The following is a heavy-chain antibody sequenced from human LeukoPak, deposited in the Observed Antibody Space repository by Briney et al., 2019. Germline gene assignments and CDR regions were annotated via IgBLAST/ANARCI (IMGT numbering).Heavy chain of an antibody. Sequence: SETLSLTCTVSGGSISSYFRSCIRQPAGKGLEWIGRIYTSGSTNYNPSLKSRATISIDTSKNQFSLELSSVTATDTAVYFCATNRAGTYDRPFDIWGQGTMVTVSS. CDR2: IYTSGST. J-gene: IGHJ3*02. V-gene: IGHV4-4*07. CDR3: ATNRAGTYDRPFDI. D-gene: IGHD1-26*01. CDR1: GGSISSYF.